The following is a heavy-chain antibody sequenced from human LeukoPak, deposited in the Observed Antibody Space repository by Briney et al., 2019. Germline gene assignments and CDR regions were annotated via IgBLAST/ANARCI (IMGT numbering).Heavy chain of an antibody. D-gene: IGHD3-22*01. CDR2: LSSSGSAF. J-gene: IGHJ3*02. CDR1: GFTFRSYE. Sequence: PGGSLRLSCEDSGFTFRSYEMNWVRQAPGKGLEWIAYLSSSGSAFSYADSVKGRFTIARDNAKNSLYLQMNSLRAEDTAVYYCARVTITMIVVGAAFDIWGQGTMVTVSS. V-gene: IGHV3-48*03. CDR3: ARVTITMIVVGAAFDI.